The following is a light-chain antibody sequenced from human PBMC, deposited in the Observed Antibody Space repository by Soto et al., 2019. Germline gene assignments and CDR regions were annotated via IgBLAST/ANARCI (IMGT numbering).Light chain of an antibody. V-gene: IGKV1-5*01. CDR2: DVS. CDR1: QNISNW. J-gene: IGKJ1*01. Sequence: DIQMTQSPSTLSAYVGDRVSITCRASQNISNWVAWYQLKPGEAPRLLMFDVSTLHSGVPSRFSGSGSGTEFTLTISSLQPDDSATYYCQQYNDYFRTFGQGTKVEMK. CDR3: QQYNDYFRT.